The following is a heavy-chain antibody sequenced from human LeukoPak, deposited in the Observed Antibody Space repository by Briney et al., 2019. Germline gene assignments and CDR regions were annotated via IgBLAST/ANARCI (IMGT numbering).Heavy chain of an antibody. Sequence: PSETLSLTCTVSGGSISSGDYYWSWIRQPPGKGLEWIGYIYYSGSTYYNPSLKSRVTISVDTSKNQFSLKLSSVTAADTAVYYCARDWPLYGPRQDAFDIWGQGTMVTVSS. J-gene: IGHJ3*02. CDR1: GGSISSGDYY. CDR2: IYYSGST. V-gene: IGHV4-30-4*01. CDR3: ARDWPLYGPRQDAFDI. D-gene: IGHD3-10*01.